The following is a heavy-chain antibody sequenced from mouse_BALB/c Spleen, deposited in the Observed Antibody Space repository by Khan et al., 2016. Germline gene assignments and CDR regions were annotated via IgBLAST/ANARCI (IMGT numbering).Heavy chain of an antibody. V-gene: IGHV3-1*02. J-gene: IGHJ4*01. CDR1: GYSITGGYS. CDR2: IHYSGST. Sequence: EVQLVESGPDLVKPSQSLSLTCTVTGYSITGGYSWHWIRQFPGNKLEWLGSIHYSGSTNYNPSLQSRTSITPDTSKNPFFLQLNSVNTEDTEAYYCARYGDYAIDYWGQGTSVTVSS. D-gene: IGHD1-1*02. CDR3: ARYGDYAIDY.